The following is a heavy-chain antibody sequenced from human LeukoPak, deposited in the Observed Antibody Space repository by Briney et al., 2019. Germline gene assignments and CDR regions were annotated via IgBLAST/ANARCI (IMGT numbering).Heavy chain of an antibody. CDR3: ARHGYYDSSGYLPLGY. Sequence: GESLKISCKGSGYSFTSYWIGWVRQMPGKGLEWMGIIYPGDSDTRYSPSFQGQVTISADKSISTAYLQWSSLKASDTAMYYCARHGYYDSSGYLPLGYWGQGTLVTVSS. CDR2: IYPGDSDT. CDR1: GYSFTSYW. D-gene: IGHD3-22*01. J-gene: IGHJ4*02. V-gene: IGHV5-51*01.